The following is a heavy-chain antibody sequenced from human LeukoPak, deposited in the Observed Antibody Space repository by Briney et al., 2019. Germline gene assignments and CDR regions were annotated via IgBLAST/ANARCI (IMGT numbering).Heavy chain of an antibody. CDR3: ARDDDYGDYRLIDY. D-gene: IGHD4-17*01. J-gene: IGHJ4*02. V-gene: IGHV4-4*02. Sequence: SETLALTCAVSGGPINNSNWWRWVRQPPGKGLEWIGEIYHSGSTNYNPSLKSRVTISVDKSKNQFSLKLSSVTAADTAVYYCARDDDYGDYRLIDYWGQGTLVTVSS. CDR2: IYHSGST. CDR1: GGPINNSNW.